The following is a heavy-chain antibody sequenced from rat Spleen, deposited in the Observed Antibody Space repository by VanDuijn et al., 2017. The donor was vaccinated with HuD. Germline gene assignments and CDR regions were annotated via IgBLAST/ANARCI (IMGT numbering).Heavy chain of an antibody. CDR2: ISYDGSST. Sequence: EVQLVESGGGLVQPGRSLKLSCVASGFTFNNYWMTWIRQAPTKGLEWVATISYDGSSTYYRDAVKGRCTISRDNAKSTLYLQMDSLRSEDTANYYCARTYYGVMDAWGQGASVTVSS. V-gene: IGHV5-29*01. CDR1: GFTFNNYW. CDR3: ARTYYGVMDA. J-gene: IGHJ4*01. D-gene: IGHD1-9*01.